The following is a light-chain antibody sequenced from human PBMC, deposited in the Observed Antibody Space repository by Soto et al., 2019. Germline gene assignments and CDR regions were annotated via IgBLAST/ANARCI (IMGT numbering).Light chain of an antibody. J-gene: IGKJ5*01. CDR2: GAS. Sequence: EIVMTQSPATLSVSPGERATLSCRASQSVSGNLAWYQQKPGQAPRILIYGASTRATGIPARFSGSGSGTDFTLTISSLQSEDFAVYYCQQYNNWPPTFGQGTRLEIK. CDR1: QSVSGN. CDR3: QQYNNWPPT. V-gene: IGKV3-15*01.